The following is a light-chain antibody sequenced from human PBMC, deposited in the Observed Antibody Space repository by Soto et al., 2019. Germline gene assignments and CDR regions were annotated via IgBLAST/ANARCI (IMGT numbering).Light chain of an antibody. CDR3: QQYGGSPRT. V-gene: IGKV3-20*01. CDR2: DAS. J-gene: IGKJ1*01. CDR1: QSVSSSS. Sequence: LTQYPGTLSMSTEERATLSCRASQSVSSSSLAWYQQKRGQAPRLLIHDASSRATGIPDRFSGSGSGTDFTLTISRLEPEDFAVYYCQQYGGSPRTFGQGSNVDIK.